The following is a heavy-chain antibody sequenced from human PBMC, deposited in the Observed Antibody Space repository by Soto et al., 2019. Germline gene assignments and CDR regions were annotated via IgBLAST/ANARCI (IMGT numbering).Heavy chain of an antibody. J-gene: IGHJ4*02. CDR2: FYASGYT. CDR3: ARGNQVAMSDY. CDR1: GGSISNYY. V-gene: IGHV4-4*07. Sequence: QVQLQESGPGLVTHSETLSLTCAVSGGSISNYYWSWIRQPAGKGLEWIGRFYASGYTNYNPSLKSRVTMSLDISKNQFSLRLSSVTAADTAVYYCARGNQVAMSDYWGQGTLVTVSS.